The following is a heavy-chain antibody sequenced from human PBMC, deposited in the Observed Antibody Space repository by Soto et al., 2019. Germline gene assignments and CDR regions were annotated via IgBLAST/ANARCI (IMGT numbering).Heavy chain of an antibody. Sequence: EVQLVESGGGLVKPGGSLRLSCAASGFTFSTYSMNWVRQAPGKGLEWVSSISSSSGYIYYADSVKGRFTISRDDAKNSLSLQMISLRAEDTDVYYCARVRSYSYGQGYGMDVWGQGTTVTVSS. CDR1: GFTFSTYS. V-gene: IGHV3-21*01. J-gene: IGHJ6*02. CDR3: ARVRSYSYGQGYGMDV. CDR2: ISSSSGYI. D-gene: IGHD5-18*01.